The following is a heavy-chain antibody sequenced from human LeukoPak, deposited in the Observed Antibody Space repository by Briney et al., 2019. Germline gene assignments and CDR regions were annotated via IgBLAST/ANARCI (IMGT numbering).Heavy chain of an antibody. V-gene: IGHV1-69*04. CDR1: GGTFSSYA. CDR3: ARDEGSGYGGNANYYYYGMDV. Sequence: ASVKVSCKASGGTFSSYAISWVRQAPGQGLEWMGRIIPILGIANYAQKFQGRVTITADKSTSTAYMELSSLRSEDTAVYYCARDEGSGYGGNANYYYYGMDVWGQGTTVTVSS. CDR2: IIPILGIA. D-gene: IGHD4-23*01. J-gene: IGHJ6*02.